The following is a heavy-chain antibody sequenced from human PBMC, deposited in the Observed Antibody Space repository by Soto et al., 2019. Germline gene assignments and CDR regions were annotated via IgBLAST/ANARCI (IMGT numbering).Heavy chain of an antibody. V-gene: IGHV1-18*01. J-gene: IGHJ4*01. CDR2: ISAYNGNT. CDR3: ARDPGRGAVAGKCY. D-gene: IGHD6-19*01. Sequence: QVQLVQSGAEVKKPGASVKVSCKASGYTFTSYGISWVRQAPGQGLEWMGWISAYNGNTNYAQKLQGRVTMTTDTPTRISYLVLGCLSADDTAVNYCARDPGRGAVAGKCYWGHGSLVTFS. CDR1: GYTFTSYG.